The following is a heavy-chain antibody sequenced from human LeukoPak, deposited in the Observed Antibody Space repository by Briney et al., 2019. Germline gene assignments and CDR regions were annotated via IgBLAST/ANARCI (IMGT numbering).Heavy chain of an antibody. CDR2: IIPIFGTA. CDR3: ARAGRDGYNRLLDY. CDR1: EGTFRMYA. J-gene: IGHJ4*02. V-gene: IGHV1-69*05. Sequence: SLKVSCKASEGTFRMYAISWVQQAPGQGLKWMGRIIPIFGTANYAQKFRGRVTITTDESTSTAYMELSSLRSEDTAVYYCARAGRDGYNRLLDYWGQGTLVTVSS. D-gene: IGHD5-24*01.